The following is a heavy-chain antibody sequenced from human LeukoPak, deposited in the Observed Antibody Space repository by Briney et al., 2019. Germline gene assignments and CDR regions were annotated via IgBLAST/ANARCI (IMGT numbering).Heavy chain of an antibody. CDR2: IYYSGST. CDR3: ARVSPHCGGDCYPDAFDI. J-gene: IGHJ3*02. D-gene: IGHD2-21*01. Sequence: SETLSLTCTVSGGSISSYYWSWIRQPPGKGLEWIGYIYYSGSTNYNPSLKSRVTISVDTSKNQFSLKLSSVTAADTAVYYCARVSPHCGGDCYPDAFDIWGQGTMVTVSS. CDR1: GGSISSYY. V-gene: IGHV4-59*01.